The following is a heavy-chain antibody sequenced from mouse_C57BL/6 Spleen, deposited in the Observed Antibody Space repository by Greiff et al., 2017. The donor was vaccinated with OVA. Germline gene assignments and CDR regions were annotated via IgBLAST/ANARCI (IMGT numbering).Heavy chain of an antibody. J-gene: IGHJ1*03. D-gene: IGHD1-1*01. V-gene: IGHV1-52*01. Sequence: QVQLQQPGAELVRPGSSVKLSCKASGYTFTSYWMHWVKQRPIQGLEWIGNIDPSDSETHYNQKFKDKATLTVDKSSSTAYMQLSSLTSEDSAVYYCASTHYYGSSYWYFDVWGTGTTVTVSS. CDR2: IDPSDSET. CDR3: ASTHYYGSSYWYFDV. CDR1: GYTFTSYW.